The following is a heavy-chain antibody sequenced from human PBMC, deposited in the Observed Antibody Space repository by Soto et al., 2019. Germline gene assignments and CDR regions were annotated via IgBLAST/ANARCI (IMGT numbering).Heavy chain of an antibody. CDR2: INTANGNT. CDR1: GYTFSSYP. J-gene: IGHJ5*02. Sequence: ASVKLACKASGYTFSSYPIHLVPQAPGQGLELMGWINTANGNTKYSQKFQGRVTITRDTSANTAYMELKNLRPEDTALYFCARVFVYYFGSQTSDNWFDPWCKATLVTVST. CDR3: ARVFVYYFGSQTSDNWFDP. D-gene: IGHD3-10*01. V-gene: IGHV1-3*04.